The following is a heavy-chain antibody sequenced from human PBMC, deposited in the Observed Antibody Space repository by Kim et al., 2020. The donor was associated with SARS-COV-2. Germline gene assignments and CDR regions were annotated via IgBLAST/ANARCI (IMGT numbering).Heavy chain of an antibody. Sequence: SVKGRFTISRDNAKNTLYLQMNSLRAEDTAVYYCAKDSLLLEWGNNWFDPWGQGTLVTVSS. CDR3: AKDSLLLEWGNNWFDP. V-gene: IGHV3-23*01. D-gene: IGHD3-3*01. J-gene: IGHJ5*02.